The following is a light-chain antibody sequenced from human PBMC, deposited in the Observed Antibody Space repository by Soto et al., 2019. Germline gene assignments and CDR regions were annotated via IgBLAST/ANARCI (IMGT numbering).Light chain of an antibody. V-gene: IGKV3-20*01. J-gene: IGKJ1*01. Sequence: EIVLTQSPGTLSLSPGERATLSCRASQSVSSNYLAWYQQKPGQAPRPLIYGASSRATGIPDRFSGSGAGTDFPLHLSRLEPEDFAVYYCQQYGSSPWTFGQGTKVEIK. CDR1: QSVSSNY. CDR2: GAS. CDR3: QQYGSSPWT.